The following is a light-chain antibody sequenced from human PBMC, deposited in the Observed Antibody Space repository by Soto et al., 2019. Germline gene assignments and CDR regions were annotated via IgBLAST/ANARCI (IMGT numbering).Light chain of an antibody. CDR2: LNSDGSH. J-gene: IGLJ2*01. CDR1: SGHSSYA. Sequence: QTVVTQSPSASASLGASVTLTCTLSSGHSSYAIAWHQQQPEKGPRFLMKLNSDGSHSKEDGVPDRFSGSSSGAERYLIISSLQSEDEADYYCQTWGTGMVFGGGTKLTVL. CDR3: QTWGTGMV. V-gene: IGLV4-69*01.